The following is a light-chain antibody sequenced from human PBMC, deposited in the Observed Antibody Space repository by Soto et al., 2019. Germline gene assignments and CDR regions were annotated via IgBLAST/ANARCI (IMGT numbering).Light chain of an antibody. CDR3: QQYGSSPLT. V-gene: IGKV3-20*01. J-gene: IGKJ4*01. CDR1: QSLSTY. Sequence: EIVLTQSPGTLSLSPGERATLSCRASQSLSTYLAWYQQRPGQAPRLLIYVASSRATGIPDRFSGSGSGTDFTLTISRLEPEDVSVYYCQQYGSSPLTFGGGTKVEIK. CDR2: VAS.